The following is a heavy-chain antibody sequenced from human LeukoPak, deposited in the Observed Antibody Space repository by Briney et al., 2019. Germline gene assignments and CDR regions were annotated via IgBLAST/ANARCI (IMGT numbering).Heavy chain of an antibody. CDR1: GGSFSGYY. Sequence: SETLSLTCAVYGGSFSGYYWSWIRQPPGKGLEWIGEINHSGSTNYNPSLKSRVTISVDTSKNQFSLKLSSVTAADTAVYYCARGVYGDFDYWGQGTLVTVSS. CDR3: ARGVYGDFDY. V-gene: IGHV4-34*01. D-gene: IGHD4-17*01. J-gene: IGHJ4*02. CDR2: INHSGST.